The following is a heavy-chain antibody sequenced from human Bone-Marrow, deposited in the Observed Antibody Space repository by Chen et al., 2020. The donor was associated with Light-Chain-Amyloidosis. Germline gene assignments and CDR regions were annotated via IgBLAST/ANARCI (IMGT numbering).Heavy chain of an antibody. CDR1: GFAFSSYA. V-gene: IGHV3-30*02. CDR2: IRYDGNTI. CDR3: ARAYCSGDSCPNSLGY. J-gene: IGHJ4*02. Sequence: QVQLVESGGGVVQPGGSLRLSCAASGFAFSSYAMHWVRQAPGEGLEWVAYIRYDGNTIYYADAVKGRFTISRDNSKNTLYLQMNSLRAEDTAVYYCARAYCSGDSCPNSLGYWGQGTLVTVSS. D-gene: IGHD2-15*01.